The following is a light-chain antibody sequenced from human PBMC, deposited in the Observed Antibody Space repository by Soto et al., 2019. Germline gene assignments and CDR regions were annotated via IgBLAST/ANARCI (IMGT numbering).Light chain of an antibody. Sequence: DIVLTQSPGTLSFSRGERATLSCSAIQSVSSSYLAWYQQKPGQDPRLLIYDASNRATGSPARFSGSGSGTDFTLTISSLEPEDFVVYYCQQRSNWPPITFGQGTRLEIK. CDR1: QSVSSSY. J-gene: IGKJ5*01. CDR3: QQRSNWPPIT. V-gene: IGKV3D-20*02. CDR2: DAS.